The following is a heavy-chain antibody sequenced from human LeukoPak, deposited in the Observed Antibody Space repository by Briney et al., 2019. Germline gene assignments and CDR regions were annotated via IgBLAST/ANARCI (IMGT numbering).Heavy chain of an antibody. J-gene: IGHJ3*02. CDR3: AREAIFGEGAFDI. CDR1: GFTVSSNY. Sequence: PGGSLRLSCAVSGFTVSSNYMSWVRQATGKGLEWVSAIGTAGDTYYPGSVKGRFTISRENAKNSLYLQMNSLRAGDTAVYYCAREAIFGEGAFDIWGQGTMVTVSS. D-gene: IGHD3-10*01. V-gene: IGHV3-13*01. CDR2: IGTAGDT.